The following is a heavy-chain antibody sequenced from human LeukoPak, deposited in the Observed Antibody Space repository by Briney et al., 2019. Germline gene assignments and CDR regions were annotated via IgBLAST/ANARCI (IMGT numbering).Heavy chain of an antibody. Sequence: PGGSLRLSCAASGFTFSSYEMSWVRQAPGKGLEWVSYISSSGSTIYYADSVKGRFTISRDNAKNSLYLQMNSLRAEDTAVYYCASYGVRAVYYYDSSGYLHHWGQGTLVTVSS. D-gene: IGHD3-22*01. V-gene: IGHV3-48*03. CDR2: ISSSGSTI. CDR3: ASYGVRAVYYYDSSGYLHH. CDR1: GFTFSSYE. J-gene: IGHJ1*01.